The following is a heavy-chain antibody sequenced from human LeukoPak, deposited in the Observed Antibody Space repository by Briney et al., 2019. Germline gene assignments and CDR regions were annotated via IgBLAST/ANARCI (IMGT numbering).Heavy chain of an antibody. J-gene: IGHJ4*01. CDR2: IRQDGGEK. V-gene: IGHV3-7*01. Sequence: GGSLRLSCAVSGFTFSSYWMNWVRQAPGKGLEWVASIRQDGGEKSYVDSVKGRFTISRDNTKNSLYLQINSLRAEDTAVYYCARDGTAAGLYFDLWGQGTLVTVSS. CDR1: GFTFSSYW. D-gene: IGHD6-13*01. CDR3: ARDGTAAGLYFDL.